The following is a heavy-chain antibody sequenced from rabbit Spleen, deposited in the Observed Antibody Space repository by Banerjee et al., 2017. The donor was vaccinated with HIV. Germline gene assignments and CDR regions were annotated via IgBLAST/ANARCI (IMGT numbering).Heavy chain of an antibody. D-gene: IGHD4-1*01. CDR2: INTATGKA. CDR3: GRDLAGAIGWNFNL. V-gene: IGHV1S45*01. CDR1: GFSFSDRDV. Sequence: QEQLEESGGGLVKPEGSLTLTCKASGFSFSDRDVMCWVRQAPGKGLEWIACINTATGKAVYASWAKGRLTISKTSSTTVTLEMTSLTDADTATYFCGRDLAGAIGWNFNLWGPGTLVTVS. J-gene: IGHJ4*01.